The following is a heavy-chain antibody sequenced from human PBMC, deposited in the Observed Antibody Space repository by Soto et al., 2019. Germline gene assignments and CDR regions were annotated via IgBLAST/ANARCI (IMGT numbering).Heavy chain of an antibody. J-gene: IGHJ4*02. V-gene: IGHV3-23*01. Sequence: GGSLRLSCAASGFSFSNYAMTWARRAPGKGLEWVSAIGGSGITYYADSVKGRITISRDNSRNTVYLQMNSLRAEDTAVYFCARNSGYDYYDSTGIENWGQGTQVTVSS. CDR3: ARNSGYDYYDSTGIEN. D-gene: IGHD3-22*01. CDR2: IGGSGIT. CDR1: GFSFSNYA.